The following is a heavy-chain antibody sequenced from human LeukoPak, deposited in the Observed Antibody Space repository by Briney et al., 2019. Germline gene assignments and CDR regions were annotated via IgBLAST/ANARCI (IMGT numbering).Heavy chain of an antibody. Sequence: GESLKISCKASGYYFPTSWIGWVRQMPGKGLEWMGIIYPEDSDTIYSPSFQGQVTISADKSINTAYLQWTTLKASDTAIYYCARKASNYYCLDYWGQGTLVTVSA. CDR3: ARKASNYYCLDY. CDR2: IYPEDSDT. CDR1: GYYFPTSW. D-gene: IGHD3-22*01. V-gene: IGHV5-51*01. J-gene: IGHJ4*02.